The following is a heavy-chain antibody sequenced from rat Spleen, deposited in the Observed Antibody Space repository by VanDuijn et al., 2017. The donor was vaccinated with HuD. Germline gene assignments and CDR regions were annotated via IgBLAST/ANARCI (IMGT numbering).Heavy chain of an antibody. D-gene: IGHD1-12*01. CDR2: IWTGGTT. Sequence: QVQLKESGPGLVQPSQTLSLTCTVSGFSLTSYHVHWVRQPPGKGLEWMGVIWTGGTTAYHSSFNSRLSVSRDISMSQVFLRMSSLQTEDTATYYCVRANRESYAHFDYWGQGVVVTVSS. CDR3: VRANRESYAHFDY. CDR1: GFSLTSYH. V-gene: IGHV2-32*01. J-gene: IGHJ2*01.